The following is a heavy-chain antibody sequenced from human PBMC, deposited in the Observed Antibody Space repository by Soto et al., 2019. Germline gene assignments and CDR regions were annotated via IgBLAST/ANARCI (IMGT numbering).Heavy chain of an antibody. CDR3: ARHRLMRGAFDAFDI. Sequence: NPSETLSLTCTVSRGSISSSYYYWGWIRQPPGKGLEWIGSMFSTGNTFYNPSLKSRVTISVDTSKNQLSLKLTSVTAADTAVYYCARHRLMRGAFDAFDIWGQGTMVTVSS. D-gene: IGHD3-10*01. CDR1: RGSISSSYYY. CDR2: MFSTGNT. V-gene: IGHV4-39*01. J-gene: IGHJ3*02.